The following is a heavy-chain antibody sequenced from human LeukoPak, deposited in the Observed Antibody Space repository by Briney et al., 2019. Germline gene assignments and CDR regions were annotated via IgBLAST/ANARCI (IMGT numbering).Heavy chain of an antibody. V-gene: IGHV1-2*02. CDR3: ARDRPGYSSYFDP. D-gene: IGHD6-19*01. J-gene: IGHJ5*02. Sequence: ASVEVSCKASGYSFTDYHMHWVRQAPGQGLEWMGWINTKTGGTNYAQTFQGRVTLTRDTSISTAYMEMSSLRSDDTAVYYCARDRPGYSSYFDPWGQGTLVTVSS. CDR1: GYSFTDYH. CDR2: INTKTGGT.